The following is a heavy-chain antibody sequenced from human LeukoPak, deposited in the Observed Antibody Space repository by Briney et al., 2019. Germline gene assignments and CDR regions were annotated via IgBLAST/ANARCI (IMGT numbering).Heavy chain of an antibody. D-gene: IGHD6-13*01. V-gene: IGHV3-30*02. CDR3: ARKTGSSWYMGGAYYMDV. CDR2: IRYDGSNK. CDR1: GFTFSSYG. Sequence: PGGSLRLSCAASGFTFSSYGMHWVRQAPGKGLEWVAFIRYDGSNKYYADSVKGRFTISRDNSKNTLYLQMNSLRAEDTAVYYCARKTGSSWYMGGAYYMDVWGKGTTVTVSS. J-gene: IGHJ6*03.